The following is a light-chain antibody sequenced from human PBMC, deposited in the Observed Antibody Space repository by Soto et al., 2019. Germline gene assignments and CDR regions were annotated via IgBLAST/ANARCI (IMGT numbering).Light chain of an antibody. V-gene: IGLV2-14*01. CDR3: SSYTSSPTLSV. Sequence: QSALTQPASVSGSPGQSITISCTGTSSDVGGYNYVSWYQQHPGKAPKLMIYEVTNRPSGVSNRFSGSKSGNTASLTISGLQAEDEADYYCSSYTSSPTLSVFGPGTKVTVL. CDR2: EVT. CDR1: SSDVGGYNY. J-gene: IGLJ1*01.